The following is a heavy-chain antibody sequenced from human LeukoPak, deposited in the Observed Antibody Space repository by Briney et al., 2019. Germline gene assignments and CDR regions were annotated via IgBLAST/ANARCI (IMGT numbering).Heavy chain of an antibody. CDR2: ISSGSTTI. V-gene: IGHV3-48*04. J-gene: IGHJ5*02. CDR1: GFTFSSYS. CDR3: ARDPYSGSYA. D-gene: IGHD1-26*01. Sequence: PGGSLRLSCAASGFTFSSYSINWVRQAPGKGLEWVSFISSGSTTIFYADSVKGRFTISRDNAKNSLHLQLNSLRAEDTAVYYCARDPYSGSYAWGQGTLVTVSS.